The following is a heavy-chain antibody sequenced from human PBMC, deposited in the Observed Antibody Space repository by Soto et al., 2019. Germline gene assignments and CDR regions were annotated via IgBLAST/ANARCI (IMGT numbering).Heavy chain of an antibody. CDR1: GGSVSSGYYY. CDR3: ARDGWPGYGMDV. CDR2: IYYSGST. J-gene: IGHJ6*02. D-gene: IGHD2-2*03. Sequence: PSETLSLTCTVSGGSVSSGYYYWSWIRQHPGKGLEWIGYIYYSGSTYYNPSLKSRVTISVDTSKNQFSLKLSSVTAADTAVYYCARDGWPGYGMDVWGQGTTVTVSS. V-gene: IGHV4-31*03.